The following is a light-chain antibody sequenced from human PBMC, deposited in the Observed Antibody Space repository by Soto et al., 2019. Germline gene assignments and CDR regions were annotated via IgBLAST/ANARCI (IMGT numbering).Light chain of an antibody. CDR3: SSHTISSTRV. Sequence: QSALTQPASVSGSPGQSITISCTGTSSDVGGYNYVSWYQQHPGNAPKLTIFEVSNRPSGVSNRFSGSKSGNTASLTISGLQAEDEADYYCSSHTISSTRVFGTGTKLTVL. CDR1: SSDVGGYNY. J-gene: IGLJ1*01. CDR2: EVS. V-gene: IGLV2-14*01.